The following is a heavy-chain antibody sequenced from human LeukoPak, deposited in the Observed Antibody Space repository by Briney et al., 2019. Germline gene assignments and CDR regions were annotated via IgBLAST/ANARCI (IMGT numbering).Heavy chain of an antibody. D-gene: IGHD2-21*02. CDR2: INSDGSST. J-gene: IGHJ4*02. V-gene: IGHV3-74*01. CDR1: GFTFSSYW. CDR3: ATGDCGGDCYSSYFDY. Sequence: PGGSLRLSCAASGFTFSSYWMHWVRQAPGKGLVWVSRINSDGSSTTYADSVKGRFTISRDNAKNSLYLQMNSLRDEDTAVYYCATGDCGGDCYSSYFDYWGQGTLVTVSS.